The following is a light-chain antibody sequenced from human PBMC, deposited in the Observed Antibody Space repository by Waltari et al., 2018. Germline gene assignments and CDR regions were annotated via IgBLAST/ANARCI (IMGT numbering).Light chain of an antibody. V-gene: IGKV3-20*01. CDR1: QSVTSNY. Sequence: EIVLTPSPATLSLSPGERATLSCRASQSVTSNYLAWYQQKPGQAPSLLIYGASSRATGIPDRFSGSGSGTDFTLTISRLEPEDFAVYYCQHFGSSPYTFGQGTKLEIK. J-gene: IGKJ2*01. CDR2: GAS. CDR3: QHFGSSPYT.